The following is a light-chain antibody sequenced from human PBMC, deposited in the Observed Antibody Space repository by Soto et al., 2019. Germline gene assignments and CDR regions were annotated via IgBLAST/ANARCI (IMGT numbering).Light chain of an antibody. Sequence: EIVMTQSPVTLSVCPGGRAILSCRASQSVSSNLAWYRQKPGQPPRLLIYGASTRATGIPARFSGSGSGTEFTLTISSLQSVDFAVYSCQQYNNWPWTFGQGTKVDIK. J-gene: IGKJ1*01. CDR1: QSVSSN. CDR2: GAS. V-gene: IGKV3-15*01. CDR3: QQYNNWPWT.